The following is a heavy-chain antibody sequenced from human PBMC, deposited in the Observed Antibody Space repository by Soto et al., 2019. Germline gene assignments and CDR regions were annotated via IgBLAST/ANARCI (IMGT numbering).Heavy chain of an antibody. CDR3: ARVPGP. CDR1: GGSISNNHYY. J-gene: IGHJ5*02. Sequence: SETLSLTCTVSGGSISNNHYYWSWIRQSPGKGLEWIGHIYDSGNTYNNPSLKSRVTISVDRSKNQFSLKLSSVTAADTAVYYCARVPGPWGQGTLVTVSS. CDR2: IYDSGNT. V-gene: IGHV4-30-4*01. D-gene: IGHD7-27*01.